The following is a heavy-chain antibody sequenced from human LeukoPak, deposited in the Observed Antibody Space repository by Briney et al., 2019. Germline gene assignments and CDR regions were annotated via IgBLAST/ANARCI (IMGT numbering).Heavy chain of an antibody. V-gene: IGHV1-2*02. J-gene: IGHJ4*02. Sequence: ASVKVSCKSSGYTFTGYYMHWVRQAPGQGLEWMGWINPDSGGTNYAQKFQGRVTITADKSTSTAYMELSSLRSEDTAVYYCAREPESGIHADYWGQGTLVTVSS. CDR2: INPDSGGT. CDR1: GYTFTGYY. CDR3: AREPESGIHADY.